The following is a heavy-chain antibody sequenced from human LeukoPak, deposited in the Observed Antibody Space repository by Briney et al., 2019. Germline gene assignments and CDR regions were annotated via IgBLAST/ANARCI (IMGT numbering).Heavy chain of an antibody. V-gene: IGHV3-48*02. J-gene: IGHJ3*02. CDR1: RFTFSSYS. CDR2: ISSSSSTI. Sequence: PGGSLRLSCAASRFTFSSYSMNWVRQAPGKGLEWVSYISSSSSTIYYADSVKGRFTISRDNAKNSLYLQMNSLRDEDTAVYYCARDRLPSSGYYPDAFDIWGQGTMVTVSS. CDR3: ARDRLPSSGYYPDAFDI. D-gene: IGHD3-22*01.